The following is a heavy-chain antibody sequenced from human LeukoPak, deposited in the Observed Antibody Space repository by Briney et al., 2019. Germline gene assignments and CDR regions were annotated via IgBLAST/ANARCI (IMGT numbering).Heavy chain of an antibody. Sequence: SQTLSLTCTVSGGSISSGDYYWSWLRQPPGKGLELFGYIDDRGSTYYNPPLKSRVTISVDTSKNQFSLKLSSVTAADTAVYYCARVKGYSYGSAFTEYFDLWGRGTLVTVSS. J-gene: IGHJ2*01. V-gene: IGHV4-30-4*08. CDR1: GGSISSGDYY. CDR2: IDDRGST. CDR3: ARVKGYSYGSAFTEYFDL. D-gene: IGHD5-18*01.